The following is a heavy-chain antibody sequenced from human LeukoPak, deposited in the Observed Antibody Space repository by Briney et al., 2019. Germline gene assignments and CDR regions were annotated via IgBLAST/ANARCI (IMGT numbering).Heavy chain of an antibody. Sequence: SETLSLTCTVSSGSISSSSYYWGWIRQPPGKGLEWIGNIYYSGSTYYNPSLKSRVTISVDTSQSQFSLRLSSVTAADTAVYYCARYDSGGFYRNFDYWGQGTLVTVSS. CDR3: ARYDSGGFYRNFDY. J-gene: IGHJ4*02. CDR2: IYYSGST. D-gene: IGHD3-22*01. V-gene: IGHV4-39*01. CDR1: SGSISSSSYY.